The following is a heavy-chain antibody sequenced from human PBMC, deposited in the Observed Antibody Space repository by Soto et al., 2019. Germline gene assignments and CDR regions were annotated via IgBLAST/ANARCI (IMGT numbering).Heavy chain of an antibody. D-gene: IGHD1-26*01. J-gene: IGHJ6*02. CDR1: GYTFTSYG. V-gene: IGHV1-18*01. CDR3: ARRGGGARMYYYGMDV. CDR2: ISAYNGNT. Sequence: ASVKVSCKSSGYTFTSYGIIWVRQAPGQGLEWMGWISAYNGNTNYPQKLQGRVTMTTDTSTSTAYIELRSLRSDDTAVYFCARRGGGARMYYYGMDVWGQGTTVNVSS.